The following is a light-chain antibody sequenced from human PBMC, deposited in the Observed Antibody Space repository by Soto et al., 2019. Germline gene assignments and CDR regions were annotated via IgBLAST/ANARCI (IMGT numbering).Light chain of an antibody. V-gene: IGKV1-39*01. CDR3: QQSNSIPRT. Sequence: DILMTQSPSSLSASVGDRVTITCRASQSISSFLNWYQQKPGKAPKLLIYAASSLQSGVPSRFSGSGSGTDFTLTISSLQPEDFATYYCQQSNSIPRTFGQGTKLEIK. CDR2: AAS. J-gene: IGKJ2*02. CDR1: QSISSF.